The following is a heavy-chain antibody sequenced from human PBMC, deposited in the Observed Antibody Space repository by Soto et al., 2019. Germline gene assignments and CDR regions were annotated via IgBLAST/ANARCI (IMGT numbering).Heavy chain of an antibody. J-gene: IGHJ5*02. CDR2: IWYDGSNK. CDR1: GFTFSSYG. D-gene: IGHD6-19*01. CDR3: ARDWLSWFDP. V-gene: IGHV3-33*01. Sequence: QVQLVESGGGVVQPGRSLRLSCAASGFTFSSYGMHWVRQAPGKGLEWVAVIWYDGSNKYYADSVKGRFTISRDNSKNTLYLQMTSLRAEDTAVYYCARDWLSWFDPWGQGTLVTVSS.